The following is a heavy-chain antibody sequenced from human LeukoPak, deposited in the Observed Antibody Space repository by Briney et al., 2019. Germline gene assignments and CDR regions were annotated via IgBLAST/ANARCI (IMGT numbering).Heavy chain of an antibody. D-gene: IGHD3-22*01. CDR3: ARRRYYYDR. CDR1: GGSISSYY. V-gene: IGHV4-39*07. J-gene: IGHJ4*02. CDR2: IYYRGST. Sequence: TPSGTLSLTCTVSGGSISSYYWSWIRQPPGKGLEWIGSIYYRGSTYYNPSLKSRVTISVDTSKNQFSLKLSSVTAADTAVYYCARRRYYYDRWGQGTLVTVSS.